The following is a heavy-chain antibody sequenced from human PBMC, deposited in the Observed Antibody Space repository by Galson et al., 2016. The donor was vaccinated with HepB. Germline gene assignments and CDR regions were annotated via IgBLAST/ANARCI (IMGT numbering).Heavy chain of an antibody. CDR1: GFTFSTYG. V-gene: IGHV3-33*06. D-gene: IGHD2-15*01. J-gene: IGHJ4*02. Sequence: SLRLSCAASGFTFSTYGMHWVRQAPGEGLQWVAVIWSDGNNKYYAESVKGRFTISRDNSKNTLYLQMNSLRAEDTAVYYCVKDYCGGGSCFPTDSWGQGTLVTVSS. CDR3: VKDYCGGGSCFPTDS. CDR2: IWSDGNNK.